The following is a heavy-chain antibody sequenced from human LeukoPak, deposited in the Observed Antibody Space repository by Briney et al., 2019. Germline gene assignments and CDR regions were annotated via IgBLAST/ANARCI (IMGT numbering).Heavy chain of an antibody. V-gene: IGHV3-30*19. Sequence: KLSCNASAYSFTIHYMRWLRQAPGQGMEWMGMVVISYDGNTKYYADSVKGRFTLSRDNSKNTVYLQVDSLRSEDTAVYFCATSRITMIGDYMDFWGRGTAVTVSS. CDR3: ATSRITMIGDYMDF. D-gene: IGHD3-22*01. J-gene: IGHJ6*03. CDR2: ISYDGNTK. CDR1: AYSFTIHY.